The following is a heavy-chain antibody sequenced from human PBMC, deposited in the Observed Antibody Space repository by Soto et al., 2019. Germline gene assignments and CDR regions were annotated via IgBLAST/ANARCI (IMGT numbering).Heavy chain of an antibody. D-gene: IGHD5-12*01. CDR1: GYTFINYA. V-gene: IGHV1-18*01. J-gene: IGHJ4*02. Sequence: QVQLVQSGPEVKKPGASVKVSCKASGYTFINYAITWVRQAPGQGLEWMGWINTYNGNTNYAENLQGRATMTTDTSTNTAYMEVRSLRSDATAVYYCANSPRGEMATDWGQGTLVTVSS. CDR3: ANSPRGEMATD. CDR2: INTYNGNT.